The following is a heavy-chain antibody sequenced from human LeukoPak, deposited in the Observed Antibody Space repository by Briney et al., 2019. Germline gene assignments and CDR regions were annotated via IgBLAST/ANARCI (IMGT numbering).Heavy chain of an antibody. D-gene: IGHD3-22*01. Sequence: GGSLRLSCAASGFTFSSYGMHWVRQAPGKGLEWVAFIRYDGSNKYYADSVKGRFTISRDNSKNTLYLQMNSLRAEDTAVYYCANVRDCYDSSGYYYEGGWFDPWGQGTLVTVSS. CDR2: IRYDGSNK. CDR3: ANVRDCYDSSGYYYEGGWFDP. J-gene: IGHJ5*02. V-gene: IGHV3-30*02. CDR1: GFTFSSYG.